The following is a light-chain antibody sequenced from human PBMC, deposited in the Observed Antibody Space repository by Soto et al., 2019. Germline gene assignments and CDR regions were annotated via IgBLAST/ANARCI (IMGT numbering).Light chain of an antibody. V-gene: IGLV1-40*01. CDR2: GNS. CDR1: SSNIGAGYD. CDR3: QSYDSSLSGSV. J-gene: IGLJ2*01. Sequence: HSVLTQPPSVSGAPGQRVSISCTGSSSNIGAGYDVHWYQQLPGTAPKPLMYGNSNRPSGVPDRFSGSKSGTSASLAITGLQAEDEADYYCQSYDSSLSGSVFGGGTKLTVL.